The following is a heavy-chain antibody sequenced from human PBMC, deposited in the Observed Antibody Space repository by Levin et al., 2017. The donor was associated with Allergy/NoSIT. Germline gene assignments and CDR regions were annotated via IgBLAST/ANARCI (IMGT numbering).Heavy chain of an antibody. Sequence: ASVKVSCKASGYTFTSYGISWVRQAPGQGLEWMGWISAYNGNTNYAQKLQGRVTMTTDTSTSTAYMELRSLRSDDTAVYYCARGRDYYDSSGYYYPYYYYGMDVWGQGTTVTVSS. CDR3: ARGRDYYDSSGYYYPYYYYGMDV. J-gene: IGHJ6*02. D-gene: IGHD3-22*01. V-gene: IGHV1-18*01. CDR2: ISAYNGNT. CDR1: GYTFTSYG.